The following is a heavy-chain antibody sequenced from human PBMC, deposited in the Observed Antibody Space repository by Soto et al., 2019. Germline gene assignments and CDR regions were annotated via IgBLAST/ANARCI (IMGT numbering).Heavy chain of an antibody. J-gene: IGHJ4*02. V-gene: IGHV1-69*04. Sequence: QVQLVQSGAEVKRPGSSVKVSCKASGDTFNFYSINWVRQAPGLGLEWMGRVNPILSMSNYAQRFQGRVTMTADKSASTAEMELSGLRSEDTAIYYCETSYGSGYRAFDFWGQGALVTVSS. D-gene: IGHD3-10*01. CDR1: GDTFNFYS. CDR3: ETSYGSGYRAFDF. CDR2: VNPILSMS.